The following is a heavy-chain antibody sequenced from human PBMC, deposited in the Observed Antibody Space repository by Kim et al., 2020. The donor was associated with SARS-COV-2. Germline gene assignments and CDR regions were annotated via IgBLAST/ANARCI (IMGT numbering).Heavy chain of an antibody. Sequence: GGSLRLSCAASGFTFDDYAMHWVRQAPGKGLEWVSLISWDGGSTYYADSVKGRFTISRDNSKNSLYLQMNSLRAEDTALYYCAKDIFRRGYCSSTSCYAIDYWGQGTLVTVSS. CDR2: ISWDGGST. CDR1: GFTFDDYA. D-gene: IGHD2-2*01. CDR3: AKDIFRRGYCSSTSCYAIDY. V-gene: IGHV3-43D*03. J-gene: IGHJ4*02.